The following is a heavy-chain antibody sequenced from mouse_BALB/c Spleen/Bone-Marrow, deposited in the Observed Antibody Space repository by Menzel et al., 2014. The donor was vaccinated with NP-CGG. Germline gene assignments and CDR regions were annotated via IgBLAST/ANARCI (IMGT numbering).Heavy chain of an antibody. CDR3: TRGGNWDDFDY. J-gene: IGHJ2*01. V-gene: IGHV5-17*02. CDR2: ISSGSSTI. D-gene: IGHD4-1*01. CDR1: GFIFSSFG. Sequence: EVKLVESGGGLAQPGGSRKLSCAASGFIFSSFGMHWVRRAPEKGLEWVAYISSGSSTIFYADTVKGRFTISRDNPRNTLFLQMTSLRSEDTAMYYCTRGGNWDDFDYWGQGTTLTVSS.